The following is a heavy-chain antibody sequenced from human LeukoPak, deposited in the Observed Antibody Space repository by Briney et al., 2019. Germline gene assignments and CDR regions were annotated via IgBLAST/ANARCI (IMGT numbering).Heavy chain of an antibody. V-gene: IGHV3-23*01. CDR2: ISGSGGSI. D-gene: IGHD6-13*01. CDR1: GFTFSSYA. CDR3: ANHQIAAAGTHGY. J-gene: IGHJ4*02. Sequence: GGSLRLSCAASGFTFSSYAMSWVRQAPGKGLEWVSAISGSGGSIYYADSVKGRFTISRDNSKNTLYLQMNSLRAEDTAVYYCANHQIAAAGTHGYWGQGTLVTVSS.